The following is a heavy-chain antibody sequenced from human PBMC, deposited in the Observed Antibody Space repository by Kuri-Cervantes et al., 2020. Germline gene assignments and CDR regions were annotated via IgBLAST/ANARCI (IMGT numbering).Heavy chain of an antibody. J-gene: IGHJ4*02. CDR1: GFSLSSSGVN. Sequence: SGPTLVKPTQTLTLTCTFSGFSLSSSGVNVGLIRQPPGKALEWLALIYWDDDKRYSPSLKSRLTITKGTSKNQVVLTMTNMDPVDTATYYCAHEDYGVSVFDFWGQGTLVTVSS. V-gene: IGHV2-5*02. CDR3: AHEDYGVSVFDF. CDR2: IYWDDDK. D-gene: IGHD4-17*01.